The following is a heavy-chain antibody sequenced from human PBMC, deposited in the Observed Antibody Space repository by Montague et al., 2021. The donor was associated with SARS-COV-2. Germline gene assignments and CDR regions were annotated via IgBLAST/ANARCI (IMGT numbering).Heavy chain of an antibody. CDR2: MNPNSGNT. CDR1: GYTFTSYD. Sequence: SVKVSCKASGYTFTSYDINWVRQATGQGLEWMGWMNPNSGNTGYARKFQGRVTMTRNTSISTAYMELSSLRSEDTAVHYCARGLIVATIFHYYYYMDVWGKGTTVTVSS. J-gene: IGHJ6*03. D-gene: IGHD5-12*01. V-gene: IGHV1-8*01. CDR3: ARGLIVATIFHYYYYMDV.